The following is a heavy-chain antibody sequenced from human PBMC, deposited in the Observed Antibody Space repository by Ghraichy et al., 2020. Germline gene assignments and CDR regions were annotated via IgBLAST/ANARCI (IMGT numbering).Heavy chain of an antibody. J-gene: IGHJ3*02. CDR1: GFTFSNYA. D-gene: IGHD2-2*01. V-gene: IGHV3-23*01. CDR3: AKEGGYCSSTKCLPDAFDI. Sequence: GESLNISCAASGFTFSNYAISWVRQAPGKGLEWVSAIVGSGGSTYYADSVKGRFTISRDNSKNTLSLQMNNLRAEDTALYYCAKEGGYCSSTKCLPDAFDIWGQGTMVTVSS. CDR2: IVGSGGST.